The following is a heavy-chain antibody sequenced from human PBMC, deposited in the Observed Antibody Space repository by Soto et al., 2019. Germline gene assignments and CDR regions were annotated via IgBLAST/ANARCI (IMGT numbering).Heavy chain of an antibody. CDR1: GGPISSGGYS. CDR2: IYYSGST. V-gene: IGHV4-61*08. Sequence: SETLSLTCAVSGGPISSGGYSWSWIRQPPGKGLEWIGYIYYSGSTNYNPSLKSRVTISVDTSKNQFSLKLSSVTAADTAVYYCARSDGRYWGQGTLVTVSS. J-gene: IGHJ4*02. CDR3: ARSDGRY.